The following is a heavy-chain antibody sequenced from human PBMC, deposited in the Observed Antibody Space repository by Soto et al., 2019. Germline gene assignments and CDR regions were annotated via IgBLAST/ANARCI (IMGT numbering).Heavy chain of an antibody. CDR3: ARAGDFWSGWFDP. D-gene: IGHD3-3*01. CDR1: GYTFSNYA. V-gene: IGHV1-3*01. CDR2: INAGNGNT. Sequence: GASVKVSCKTSGYTFSNYAISWVRQAPGQGLEWMGWINAGNGNTKYSQKFQGRVTITRDTSASTAYMELSSLRSEDTAVYYCARAGDFWSGWFDPWGQGTLVTVSS. J-gene: IGHJ5*02.